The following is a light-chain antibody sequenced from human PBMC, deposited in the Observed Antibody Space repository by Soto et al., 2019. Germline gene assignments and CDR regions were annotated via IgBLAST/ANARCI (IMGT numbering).Light chain of an antibody. CDR1: HSVSSN. V-gene: IGKV3-15*01. J-gene: IGKJ1*01. CDR3: QQYNNWPPWT. Sequence: EIVMTQSPATLSVSPGERATLSCRASHSVSSNLAWYQQKPGQSPRLLIYGASTRATGIPARFSGSGSGTDFTLTISSLQSEDFAVYYCQQYNNWPPWTFRQGTKVDIK. CDR2: GAS.